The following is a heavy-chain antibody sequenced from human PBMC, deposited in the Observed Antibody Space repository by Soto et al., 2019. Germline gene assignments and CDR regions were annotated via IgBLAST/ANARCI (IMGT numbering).Heavy chain of an antibody. CDR2: INHSGST. J-gene: IGHJ5*02. Sequence: QVQLQQWGAGLLKPSETLSLTCAVYGGSFSGYYWNWIRQSPGKGLEWIGEINHSGSTNYNPSLKSRVTISVDTSMNQFSLKLSSVTAADTAVYYCARGRRQQLVQSQHNWFDPWGQGTLVTVSS. D-gene: IGHD6-13*01. V-gene: IGHV4-34*01. CDR3: ARGRRQQLVQSQHNWFDP. CDR1: GGSFSGYY.